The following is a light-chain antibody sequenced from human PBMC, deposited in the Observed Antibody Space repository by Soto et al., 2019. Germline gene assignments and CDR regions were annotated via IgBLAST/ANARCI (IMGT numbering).Light chain of an antibody. V-gene: IGKV3-11*01. J-gene: IGKJ4*01. Sequence: EIVLTQSPATLSLSPGERATLSCRASQSVSSYLAWYQQKPGQAPRLLIYDASNSATGIPARFSGSGSGTDFTLTISSLEPEDFAVYYCQKRSNWPVTFGGGTKVEIK. CDR1: QSVSSY. CDR2: DAS. CDR3: QKRSNWPVT.